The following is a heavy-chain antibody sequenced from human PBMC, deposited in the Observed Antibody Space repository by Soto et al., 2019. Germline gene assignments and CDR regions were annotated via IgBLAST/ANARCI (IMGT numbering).Heavy chain of an antibody. V-gene: IGHV1-3*01. Sequence: ASVKVSCKTSGYPFPSFEVHWIRQAPGQRPEWMGGISNAGSGNTKYSQKFQDRLTITGDKRATTVYMALSSLTSEDTATYYCARESNHYQDFFQNWGQGTQVTVST. CDR2: ISNAGSGNT. D-gene: IGHD2-2*01. J-gene: IGHJ4*02. CDR1: GYPFPSFE. CDR3: ARESNHYQDFFQN.